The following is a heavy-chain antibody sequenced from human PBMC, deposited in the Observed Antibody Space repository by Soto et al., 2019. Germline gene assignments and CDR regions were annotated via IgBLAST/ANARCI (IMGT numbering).Heavy chain of an antibody. CDR2: LIPIFGIA. D-gene: IGHD5-18*01. J-gene: IGHJ6*02. V-gene: IGHV1-69*01. CDR3: SGGEGETATEDV. CDR1: RGTLLSYT. Sequence: QGQLVQSGAEVTKPGSSVKGSCKASRGTLLSYTISWVRQAPGQGLEWMGGLIPIFGIANDAQKLQGRVTITADDSMGVAYMELGILRSEDAAVYDCSGGEGETATEDVWGQGTTVTVSS.